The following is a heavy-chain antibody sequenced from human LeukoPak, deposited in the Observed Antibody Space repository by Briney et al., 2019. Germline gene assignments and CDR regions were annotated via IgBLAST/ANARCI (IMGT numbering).Heavy chain of an antibody. J-gene: IGHJ4*02. CDR1: GFTFDDYA. V-gene: IGHV3-9*01. CDR2: ISWNSGSI. D-gene: IGHD3-10*01. CDR3: AKDVGESRFYFDY. Sequence: PGRSLRLSRAASGFTFDDYAMHWVRQAPGKGLEWVSGISWNSGSIGYADSVKGRFTISRDNAKNSLYLQMNSLRAEDTALYYCAKDVGESRFYFDYWGQGTQVTVSS.